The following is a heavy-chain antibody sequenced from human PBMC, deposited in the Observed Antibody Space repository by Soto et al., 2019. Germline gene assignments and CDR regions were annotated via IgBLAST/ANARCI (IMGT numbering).Heavy chain of an antibody. J-gene: IGHJ6*02. CDR3: AKRLPYYYYYCMDV. V-gene: IGHV3-23*01. CDR1: GFTFSSYA. CDR2: ISGSGGST. Sequence: PGGSLRLSCAASGFTFSSYAMSWVRQAPGKGLEWVSAISGSGGSTYYADSVKGRFTISRDNSKNTLYLQMNSLRAENTAVYYCAKRLPYYYYYCMDVWGQGTTVTVSS. D-gene: IGHD6-25*01.